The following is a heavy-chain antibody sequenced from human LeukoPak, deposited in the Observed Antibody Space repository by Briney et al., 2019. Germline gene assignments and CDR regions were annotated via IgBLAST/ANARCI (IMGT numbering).Heavy chain of an antibody. D-gene: IGHD6-13*01. CDR2: IYSGGST. Sequence: PGGSLRLSCAASGFTVSSDYMSWVRQAPGKGLERVSVIYSGGSTYYADSVKGRFTISRDNSKNTLYLQMNSLRAEDTAVYYCARGRAAPLGYYYYGMDVWGQGTTVTVSS. CDR1: GFTVSSDY. J-gene: IGHJ6*02. CDR3: ARGRAAPLGYYYYGMDV. V-gene: IGHV3-53*01.